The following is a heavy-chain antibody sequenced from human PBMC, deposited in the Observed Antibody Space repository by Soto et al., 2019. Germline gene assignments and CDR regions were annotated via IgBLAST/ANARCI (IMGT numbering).Heavy chain of an antibody. Sequence: SETLSLTCTVSGGSISSSSYYWDWIRQRPGKGLEWIGSLFYRGSTYYNPSLKSRVTISVDTSKNQFSLNLTSVTAADTAVYYCARHLAGTDYWGQGTLVTVSS. CDR2: LFYRGST. CDR1: GGSISSSSYY. J-gene: IGHJ4*02. V-gene: IGHV4-39*01. CDR3: ARHLAGTDY. D-gene: IGHD6-19*01.